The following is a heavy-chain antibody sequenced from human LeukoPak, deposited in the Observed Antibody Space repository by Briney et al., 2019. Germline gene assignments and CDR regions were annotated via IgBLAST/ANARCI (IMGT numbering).Heavy chain of an antibody. Sequence: GGSLRLSCAASGFTFSSYAMHWVRQAPGKGLEWVAVISYDGSNKYYADSVKGRFTISRDNSKNTLYLQMNSLRADDTAVYYCARGPVCSSASCYTDYYYYMDVWGKGTTVTVSS. D-gene: IGHD2-2*02. CDR3: ARGPVCSSASCYTDYYYYMDV. V-gene: IGHV3-30*01. CDR2: ISYDGSNK. J-gene: IGHJ6*03. CDR1: GFTFSSYA.